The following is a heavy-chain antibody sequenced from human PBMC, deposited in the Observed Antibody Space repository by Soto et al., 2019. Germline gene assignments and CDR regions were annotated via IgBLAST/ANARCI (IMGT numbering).Heavy chain of an antibody. D-gene: IGHD4-17*01. CDR3: ARGYSRTTSYYYGMDV. Sequence: QVQLVESGGGVVQPGRSLRLSCAASGFTFSSYGMHWVRQAPGKGLEWVAVIWYDGSNKYYADSVKGRFTISRDNSKNTLYLQMNSLRAEDTAVYYCARGYSRTTSYYYGMDVWGQGTTVTVSS. J-gene: IGHJ6*02. V-gene: IGHV3-33*01. CDR2: IWYDGSNK. CDR1: GFTFSSYG.